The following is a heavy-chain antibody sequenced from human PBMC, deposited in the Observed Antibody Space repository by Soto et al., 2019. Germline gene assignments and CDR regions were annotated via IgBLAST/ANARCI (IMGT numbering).Heavy chain of an antibody. D-gene: IGHD6-19*01. Sequence: SVKVSCKASGGTFSSYAISWVRQAPGQGLEWMGGIIPIFGTANYAQKFQGRVTITADESTSTAYMELSSLRSEDTAVYYCARXHPSLAYSSGWPKWFDPWGPGTLVTVSS. V-gene: IGHV1-69*13. CDR1: GGTFSSYA. CDR2: IIPIFGTA. J-gene: IGHJ5*02. CDR3: ARXHPSLAYSSGWPKWFDP.